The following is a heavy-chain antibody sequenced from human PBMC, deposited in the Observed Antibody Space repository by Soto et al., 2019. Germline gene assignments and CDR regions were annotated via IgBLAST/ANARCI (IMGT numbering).Heavy chain of an antibody. V-gene: IGHV1-8*01. CDR3: AGDNTDVYPYCYGMDV. J-gene: IGHJ6*02. CDR2: MNPNSGNT. D-gene: IGHD1-20*01. CDR1: GYTFTSYD. Sequence: QVQLVQSGAEVKKPGASVKVSCKASGYTFTSYDINWVRQATGQGLEWMGWMNPNSGNTGYAQKFQGRVTMTRNTSISTAYMELGSLRSEDTAVYYCAGDNTDVYPYCYGMDVWGQGTTVTVSS.